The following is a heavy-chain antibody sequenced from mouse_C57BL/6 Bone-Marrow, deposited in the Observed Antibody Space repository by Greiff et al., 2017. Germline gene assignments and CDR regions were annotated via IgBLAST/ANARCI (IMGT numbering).Heavy chain of an antibody. CDR3: ATNTTVAYYAMDY. CDR2: ISSGSSTI. D-gene: IGHD1-1*01. V-gene: IGHV5-17*01. J-gene: IGHJ4*01. CDR1: GFTFSDYG. Sequence: EVHLVESGGGLVKPGGSLKLSCAASGFTFSDYGMHWVRQAPEKGLEWVAYISSGSSTIYYADTVKGRFTISRDNAKNTLFLQMTSLRSEDTAMYYCATNTTVAYYAMDYWGQGTSVTVSS.